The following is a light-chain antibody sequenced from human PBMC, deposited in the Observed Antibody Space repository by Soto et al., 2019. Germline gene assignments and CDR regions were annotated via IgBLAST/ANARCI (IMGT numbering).Light chain of an antibody. CDR1: QSISSY. CDR2: AAS. V-gene: IGKV1-39*01. CDR3: QQSYSIPFT. Sequence: DIQMTQSPSSLSASVGDRVTITSRASQSISSYLNWYQQKPGKAPNLLIYAASSLQSGVPSRYSGSGSGTDFTLTISSLQPEDFATYYCQQSYSIPFTFGPGTKVDIK. J-gene: IGKJ3*01.